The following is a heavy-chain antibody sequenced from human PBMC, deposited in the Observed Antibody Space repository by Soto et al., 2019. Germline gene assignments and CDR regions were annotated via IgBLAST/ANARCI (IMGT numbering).Heavy chain of an antibody. Sequence: PGGSLRLSCAASGFTFSSYAMSWVRQAPGKGLEWVSAISGSGGSTYYADSVKGRFTISRDNSKNTLYLQMNSLRAEDTAVYYCAKDQGYSGYDFEPDPFDYWGQGTLVTVSS. J-gene: IGHJ4*02. V-gene: IGHV3-23*01. CDR2: ISGSGGST. CDR3: AKDQGYSGYDFEPDPFDY. D-gene: IGHD5-12*01. CDR1: GFTFSSYA.